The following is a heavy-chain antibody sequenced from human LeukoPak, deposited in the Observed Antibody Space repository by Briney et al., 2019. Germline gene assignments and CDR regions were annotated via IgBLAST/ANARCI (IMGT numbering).Heavy chain of an antibody. Sequence: SQTLSLTCAISGDSVSSNSAAWNWIRQSPSRGLEWLGRTFYRSKWYNDYAVSVKSRITINPDTSKNRFSLQLNSVTPEDTAVYYCAGEQIEMATIMDCYYGMDVWGQGTTVTASS. CDR1: GDSVSSNSAA. CDR3: AGEQIEMATIMDCYYGMDV. D-gene: IGHD5-24*01. J-gene: IGHJ6*02. V-gene: IGHV6-1*01. CDR2: TFYRSKWYN.